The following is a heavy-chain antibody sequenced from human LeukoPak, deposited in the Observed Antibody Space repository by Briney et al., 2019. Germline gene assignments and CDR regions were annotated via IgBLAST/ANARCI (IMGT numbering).Heavy chain of an antibody. J-gene: IGHJ4*02. CDR3: ARWRGYSSGWSGPFDD. V-gene: IGHV1-2*02. D-gene: IGHD6-13*01. Sequence: ASVKVSCKASGYTFTSYGIIWVRQAPGQGLEWMGWIDAKSGGTKYAQRFQGRVTMTRDTSINTGYMELSSLTSDDTAVYYCARWRGYSSGWSGPFDDWGQGTLVTVSS. CDR1: GYTFTSYG. CDR2: IDAKSGGT.